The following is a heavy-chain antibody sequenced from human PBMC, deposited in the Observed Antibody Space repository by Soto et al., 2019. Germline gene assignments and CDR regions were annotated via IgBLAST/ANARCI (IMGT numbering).Heavy chain of an antibody. V-gene: IGHV4-39*01. J-gene: IGHJ5*02. D-gene: IGHD2-15*01. CDR2: MFYSGAT. Sequence: SETLSLTCTVSGGSISDISYCWGWIRQPPGKGLQWIGCMFYSGATCYNRSLKNRFTLSVDTSNNEFSLKLVSVTAPDTAVYYCARHKSGSDWLDPWGQGTLVTVSS. CDR3: ARHKSGSDWLDP. CDR1: GGSISDISYC.